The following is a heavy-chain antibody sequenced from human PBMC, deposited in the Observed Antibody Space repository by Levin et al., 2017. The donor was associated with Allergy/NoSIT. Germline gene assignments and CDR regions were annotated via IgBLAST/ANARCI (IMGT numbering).Heavy chain of an antibody. J-gene: IGHJ6*03. V-gene: IGHV1-2*06. CDR2: INPNSGGT. CDR3: AKTGGSGSYYHYYYYMDV. Sequence: ASVKVSCKASGYTFTGYYMHWVRQAPGQGLEWMGRINPNSGGTNYAQKFQGRVTMTRDTSISTAYMELSRLRSDDTAVYYCAKTGGSGSYYHYYYYMDVWGKGTTVTVSS. D-gene: IGHD3-10*01. CDR1: GYTFTGYY.